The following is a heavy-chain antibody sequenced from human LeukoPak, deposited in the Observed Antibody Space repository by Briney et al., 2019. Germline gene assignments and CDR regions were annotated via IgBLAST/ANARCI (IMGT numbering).Heavy chain of an antibody. V-gene: IGHV3-64*04. CDR3: ALEGDSYNLDHLFDY. CDR2: ISSNGGST. D-gene: IGHD5-24*01. CDR1: RFTFSSYA. Sequence: GGSLRLSCSASRFTFSSYAMHWVSQARGKGLEYVSAISSNGGSTYYADSVKGRFTISRDNSKNTLYLQMNSLRAEDTAVYYCALEGDSYNLDHLFDYWGQGTLVTVSS. J-gene: IGHJ4*02.